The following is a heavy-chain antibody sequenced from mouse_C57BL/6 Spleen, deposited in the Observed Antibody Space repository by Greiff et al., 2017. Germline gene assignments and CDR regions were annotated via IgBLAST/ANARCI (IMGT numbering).Heavy chain of an antibody. CDR1: GYTFTDYN. J-gene: IGHJ1*01. Sequence: EVQLQQPGPELVKPGASVKMSCKASGYTFTDYNMHWVKQSHGKSLGWIGNINPNNGGTSYNQKFKGKATLTVNKSSSTAYMELRSMTSEDSAVYSCERRDGYYPGYGYFDVWGAGTAVTVSA. D-gene: IGHD2-3*01. V-gene: IGHV1-22*01. CDR2: INPNNGGT. CDR3: ERRDGYYPGYGYFDV.